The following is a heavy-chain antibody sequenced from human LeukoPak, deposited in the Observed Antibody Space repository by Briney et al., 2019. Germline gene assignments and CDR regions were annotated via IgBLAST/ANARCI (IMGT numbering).Heavy chain of an antibody. V-gene: IGHV4-39*01. Sequence: PSETLSVTCSVAGGSISSSNVYYWGWLRPPQGKGLEWIGNIYYSGSTYYNPSLTSRVTISVDTSKNQFSLKVSSVTAADTAVYYCARWNYGDYFDYWGQGTLVTVSS. D-gene: IGHD4/OR15-4a*01. J-gene: IGHJ4*02. CDR1: GGSISSSNVYY. CDR2: IYYSGST. CDR3: ARWNYGDYFDY.